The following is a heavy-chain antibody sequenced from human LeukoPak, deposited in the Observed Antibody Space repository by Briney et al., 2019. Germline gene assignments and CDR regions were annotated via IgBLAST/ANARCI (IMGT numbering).Heavy chain of an antibody. V-gene: IGHV4-4*02. J-gene: IGHJ4*02. Sequence: PSETLSLTCDVSGGSISSSNWWSWVRQPPGKGLEWIGEIYHSGSTNYNPSLKSRVTISVDKSRNQFSLRLSSVTAADTAVYYCARDAYYDSSGYPDYFDNWGQGSLVTVSS. D-gene: IGHD3-22*01. CDR2: IYHSGST. CDR3: ARDAYYDSSGYPDYFDN. CDR1: GGSISSSNW.